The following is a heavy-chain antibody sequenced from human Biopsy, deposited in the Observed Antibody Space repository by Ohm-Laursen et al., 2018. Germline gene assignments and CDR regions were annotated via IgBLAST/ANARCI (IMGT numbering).Heavy chain of an antibody. CDR1: GFTFSDYY. V-gene: IGHV3-11*04. J-gene: IGHJ6*02. D-gene: IGHD3-10*01. CDR3: ARDRYYDSGSYYSHYNMHV. Sequence: SLRLSCTASGFTFSDYYMSWVRQAPGKGLEWISYITVSGASVYYTDSVKGRFSNSRDNSKNTVYLQINSLRAADTAAYYCARDRYYDSGSYYSHYNMHVWGQGTTVSVSS. CDR2: ITVSGASV.